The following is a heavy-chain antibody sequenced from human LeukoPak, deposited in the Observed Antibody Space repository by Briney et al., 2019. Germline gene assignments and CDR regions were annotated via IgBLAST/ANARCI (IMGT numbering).Heavy chain of an antibody. Sequence: ASVKVSCKASGYTFNGYYMHWVRQAPGQGLEWMGWINPNSGGTNYAQKFQGRVTMTRDTSISTAYMELSRLRSDDTAVYYCARGHDDFWSGYSTYGMDVWGQGTTVTVSS. V-gene: IGHV1-2*02. CDR3: ARGHDDFWSGYSTYGMDV. CDR1: GYTFNGYY. J-gene: IGHJ6*02. CDR2: INPNSGGT. D-gene: IGHD3-3*01.